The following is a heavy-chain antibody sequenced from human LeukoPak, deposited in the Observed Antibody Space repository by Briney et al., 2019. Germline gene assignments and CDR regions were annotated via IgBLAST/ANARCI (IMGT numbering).Heavy chain of an antibody. CDR3: ARDTTVTDRPFDY. Sequence: SETLSLTCAVYGGSFSGYYWSWIRQPPGKGLEWIGEINHSGSTNYNLSLKSRVTISVDTSKNQFSLKLSSVTAADTAVYYCARDTTVTDRPFDYWGQGTLVTVSS. D-gene: IGHD4-11*01. V-gene: IGHV4-34*01. CDR1: GGSFSGYY. CDR2: INHSGST. J-gene: IGHJ4*02.